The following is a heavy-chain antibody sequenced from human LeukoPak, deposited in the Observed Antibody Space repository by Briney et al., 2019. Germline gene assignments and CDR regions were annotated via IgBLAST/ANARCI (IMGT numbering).Heavy chain of an antibody. J-gene: IGHJ3*01. D-gene: IGHD2-2*01. Sequence: SETLSLMCTVSGGSRGSRGYYWDWVRQPPGKGLEWIGSVDYSGTTHYNPSLKSRVTISVDTSENQFSLKLTSVTAADTAVYYCARRGSRLVVLLSAFDFWGQGTMVTVSS. V-gene: IGHV4-39*01. CDR1: GGSRGSRGYY. CDR3: ARRGSRLVVLLSAFDF. CDR2: VDYSGTT.